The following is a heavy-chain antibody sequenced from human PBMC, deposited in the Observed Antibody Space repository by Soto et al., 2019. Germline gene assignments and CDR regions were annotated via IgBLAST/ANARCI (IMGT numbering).Heavy chain of an antibody. CDR3: ASRGDEPEVSYYMDV. J-gene: IGHJ6*03. V-gene: IGHV1-69*02. CDR1: GGTFSSYT. D-gene: IGHD2-8*01. CDR2: IIPILGIA. Sequence: SVKVSCKASGGTFSSYTISWVRQAPGQGLEWMGRIIPILGIANYAQKFQGRVTITADKSTSTAYMELSSLRSEDTAVYYCASRGDEPEVSYYMDVWGKGTTVTVS.